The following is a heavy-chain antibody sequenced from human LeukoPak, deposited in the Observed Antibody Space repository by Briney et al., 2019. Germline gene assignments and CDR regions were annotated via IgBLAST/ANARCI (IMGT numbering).Heavy chain of an antibody. Sequence: ASVKVSCKASGYTFTSYYMHWVRQAPGQGLEWMGWINPNSGGTNYAHKFQGRVTMTRDTSVSTAYMELRSDDTAIYYCARGGVVGLDAFDIWGQGTTVTVSS. CDR3: ARGGVVGLDAFDI. D-gene: IGHD2-15*01. J-gene: IGHJ3*02. CDR2: INPNSGGT. CDR1: GYTFTSYY. V-gene: IGHV1-2*07.